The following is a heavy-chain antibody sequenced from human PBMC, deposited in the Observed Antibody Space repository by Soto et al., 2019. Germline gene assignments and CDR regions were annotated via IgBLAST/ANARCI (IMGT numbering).Heavy chain of an antibody. CDR1: GFTFNTYA. CDR3: ARGGGEQWLALLDY. CDR2: ISYGGSHE. V-gene: IGHV3-30-3*01. J-gene: IGHJ4*02. D-gene: IGHD6-19*01. Sequence: QVRLVESGGGVVQPGRSLGLSCAASGFTFNTYAMHWVRQTPGKGLEWLAVISYGGSHEYYADSVKGRFTISRDNSKGTLYLQMNSLTPEDTAVYYCARGGGEQWLALLDYWGQGTLVTVSS.